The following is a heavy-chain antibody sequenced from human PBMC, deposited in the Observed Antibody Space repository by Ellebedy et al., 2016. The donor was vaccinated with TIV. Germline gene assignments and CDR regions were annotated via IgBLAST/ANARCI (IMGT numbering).Heavy chain of an antibody. Sequence: PGGSLRLSCAASGFTFSSYGMHWVRQAPGKGLEWVAVIWYDGSNKYYADSVKGRFTISRDNSKNTLYLQMNSLRAEDTAVYYCARDRGSQLRNRALDPWGQGTLVTVSS. CDR1: GFTFSSYG. CDR2: IWYDGSNK. J-gene: IGHJ5*02. V-gene: IGHV3-33*08. D-gene: IGHD2-2*01. CDR3: ARDRGSQLRNRALDP.